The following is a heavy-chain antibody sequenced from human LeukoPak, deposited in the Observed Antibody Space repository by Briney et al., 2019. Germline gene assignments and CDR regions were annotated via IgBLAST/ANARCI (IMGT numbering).Heavy chain of an antibody. CDR1: GYSISSGYY. V-gene: IGHV4-38-2*02. J-gene: IGHJ4*02. Sequence: SETLSLTCTVSGYSISSGYYWGWIRQPPGKGLEWIGSIYHSGRTFYNPSLKSRVTISVDSSKNQFSLQVTSVTAADTAIYYCARGNIVVTTPWGHWGQGTLVTVSS. D-gene: IGHD3-22*01. CDR3: ARGNIVVTTPWGH. CDR2: IYHSGRT.